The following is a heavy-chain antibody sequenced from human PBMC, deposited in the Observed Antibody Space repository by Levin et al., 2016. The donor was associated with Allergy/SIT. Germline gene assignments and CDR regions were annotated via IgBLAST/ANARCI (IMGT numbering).Heavy chain of an antibody. D-gene: IGHD2-15*01. CDR2: INPNSGGT. Sequence: WVRQAPGQGLEWMGWINPNSGGTNYAQKFQGRVTMTRDTSISTAYMELSRLRSDDTAVYYCARVEFVAEIYGMDVWGQGTTVTVSS. CDR3: ARVEFVAEIYGMDV. J-gene: IGHJ6*02. V-gene: IGHV1-2*02.